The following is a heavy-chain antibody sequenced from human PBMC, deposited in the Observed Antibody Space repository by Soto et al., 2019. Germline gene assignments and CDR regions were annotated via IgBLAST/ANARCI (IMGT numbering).Heavy chain of an antibody. Sequence: GGSLRLSCAASGFTFRSYGLHWVRQAPAKGLEWVAVILYDGFNKYYADSAKGRFTISRDNSKNTVFLQMNSLTPEDTAVYYCARDGEEFVYYVSHHYFDSWGQGALVTVSS. V-gene: IGHV3-30-3*01. CDR2: ILYDGFNK. CDR3: ARDGEEFVYYVSHHYFDS. D-gene: IGHD3-10*02. CDR1: GFTFRSYG. J-gene: IGHJ4*02.